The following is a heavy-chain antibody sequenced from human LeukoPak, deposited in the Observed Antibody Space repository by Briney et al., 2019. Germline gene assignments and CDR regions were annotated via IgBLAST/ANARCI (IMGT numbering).Heavy chain of an antibody. Sequence: ASVKVSCKASGFTLTNHHMHWVRLAPGQGLEWVALIRGAGDSPDYAQKFQGRVTVTCDTSTSTTYLELRSLKLEDTAVYYCARAPAGTLDFWGQGTLVTVSS. CDR2: IRGAGDSP. CDR1: GFTLTNHH. CDR3: ARAPAGTLDF. V-gene: IGHV1-46*01. J-gene: IGHJ4*02. D-gene: IGHD6-13*01.